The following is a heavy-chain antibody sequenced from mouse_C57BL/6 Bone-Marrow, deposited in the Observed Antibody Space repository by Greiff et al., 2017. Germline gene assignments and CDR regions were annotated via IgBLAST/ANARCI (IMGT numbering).Heavy chain of an antibody. V-gene: IGHV1-55*01. CDR1: GYTFTSYW. Sequence: VQLQQPGAELVKPGASVKMSCKASGYTFTSYWITWVKQRPGQGLEWIGDIYPGSGCTNYNEKFKSKATLTVDTSSSTAYMQLSSLTSEDSAVYYCARGGYYVDWYFDVWGTGTTVTVSS. J-gene: IGHJ1*03. CDR3: ARGGYYVDWYFDV. D-gene: IGHD2-3*01. CDR2: IYPGSGCT.